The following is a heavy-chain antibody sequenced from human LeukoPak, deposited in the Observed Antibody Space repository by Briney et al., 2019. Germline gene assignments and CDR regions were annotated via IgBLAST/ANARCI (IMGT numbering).Heavy chain of an antibody. J-gene: IGHJ3*02. V-gene: IGHV3-48*04. CDR1: GFTFSIYA. D-gene: IGHD5-24*01. CDR3: TRSGDGAFDT. Sequence: PGGSLRLSWAASGFTFSIYAMNWVRQTPGKGLEWVSYISYNSETAHYADSVRGRFTISRDNAKNSLYLQMNSLRAEDTAVYYCTRSGDGAFDTWGQGTMVTVSS. CDR2: ISYNSETA.